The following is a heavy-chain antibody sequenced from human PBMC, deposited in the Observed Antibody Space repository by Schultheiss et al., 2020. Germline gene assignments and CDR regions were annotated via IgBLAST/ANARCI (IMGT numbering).Heavy chain of an antibody. CDR1: GYTFTGYY. CDR2: INPNSGGT. J-gene: IGHJ5*02. Sequence: SVKVSCKASGYTFTGYYMHWVRQAPGQGLEWMGWINPNSGGTNYAQKFQGRVTMTRDTSISTAYMELSRLRSDDTAVYYCARDLSVYCTNGVCYNGWFDPWGQGTLVTVSS. CDR3: ARDLSVYCTNGVCYNGWFDP. D-gene: IGHD2-8*01. V-gene: IGHV1-2*02.